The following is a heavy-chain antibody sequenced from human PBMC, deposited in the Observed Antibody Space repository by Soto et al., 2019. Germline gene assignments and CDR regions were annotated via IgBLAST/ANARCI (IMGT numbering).Heavy chain of an antibody. CDR2: IYYSGST. D-gene: IGHD1-26*01. Sequence: SETLSLTCTVSGGSISSGGYYWSWIRQHPGKGLEWIGYIYYSGSTYYNPSLKSRVTISVDTSKNQFSLKLSSVTAADTAVYYCARVMMVGSDIDYWGQGTLVTVSS. CDR3: ARVMMVGSDIDY. J-gene: IGHJ4*02. V-gene: IGHV4-31*03. CDR1: GGSISSGGYY.